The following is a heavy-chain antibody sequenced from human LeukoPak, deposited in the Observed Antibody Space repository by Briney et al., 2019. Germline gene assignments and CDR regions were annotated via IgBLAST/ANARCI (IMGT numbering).Heavy chain of an antibody. CDR1: GGSISSSSYY. J-gene: IGHJ4*02. V-gene: IGHV4-39*01. CDR2: IYYSGGT. Sequence: SETLSLTCTASGGSISSSSYYWGWIRQPPGKGLEWIGSIYYSGGTYYNPSLKSRVTISVDTSKNQFSLKLSSVTAADTAVYYCARHEGGGFQYYFDYWGQGTLVTVSS. D-gene: IGHD2-15*01. CDR3: ARHEGGGFQYYFDY.